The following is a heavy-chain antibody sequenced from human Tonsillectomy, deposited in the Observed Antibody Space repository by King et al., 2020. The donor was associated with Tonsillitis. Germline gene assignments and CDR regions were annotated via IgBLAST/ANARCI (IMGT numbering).Heavy chain of an antibody. V-gene: IGHV4-4*07. D-gene: IGHD3-3*01. CDR2: IYTSGTT. CDR3: AAHTFYDFWSGHNFDY. Sequence: VQLQESGPGLVRPSETLSLTCTVSGGSINNYYWCWIRQPAGKGLEWIVRIYTSGTTNYNPSLKSRVTISGDTSKNQFSLWLSSVTAADTAVYYCAAHTFYDFWSGHNFDYWGQGTLVTVSA. J-gene: IGHJ4*02. CDR1: GGSINNYY.